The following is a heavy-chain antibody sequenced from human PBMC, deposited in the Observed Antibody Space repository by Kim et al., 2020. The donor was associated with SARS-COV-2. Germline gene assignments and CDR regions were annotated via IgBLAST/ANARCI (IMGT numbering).Heavy chain of an antibody. D-gene: IGHD6-6*01. Sequence: SVKVSCKASGGTFSSYAISWVRQAPGQGLEWMGGIIPIFGTANYAQKFQGRVTITADESTSTAYMELSSLRSEDTAVYYCARDGSEYSSSSGPVGYYYYGMDVWGQGTTVTVSS. CDR2: IIPIFGTA. CDR1: GGTFSSYA. CDR3: ARDGSEYSSSSGPVGYYYYGMDV. V-gene: IGHV1-69*13. J-gene: IGHJ6*02.